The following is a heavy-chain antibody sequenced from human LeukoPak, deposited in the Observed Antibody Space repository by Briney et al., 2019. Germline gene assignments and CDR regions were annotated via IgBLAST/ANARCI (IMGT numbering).Heavy chain of an antibody. Sequence: PSETLSLTCAVYGVSFSGYYWSWIRQPPGKGLEWIGEINHSGSTNYNPSLKSRVTISVDTSKNQFSLKLSSVTAADTAVYYCARDVGAEERAFDIWGQGTMVTVSS. V-gene: IGHV4-34*01. CDR3: ARDVGAEERAFDI. D-gene: IGHD3-16*01. CDR1: GVSFSGYY. CDR2: INHSGST. J-gene: IGHJ3*02.